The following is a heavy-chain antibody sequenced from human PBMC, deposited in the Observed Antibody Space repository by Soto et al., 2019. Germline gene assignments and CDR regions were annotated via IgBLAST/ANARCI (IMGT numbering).Heavy chain of an antibody. D-gene: IGHD2-21*02. CDR1: GYSFTSYW. V-gene: IGHV5-51*01. Sequence: PGESLKISCKGSGYSFTSYWIGWVRQMPGKGLEWMGIIYPGDSDTRYSPSLQGQVTISADKSISAVYLQWSSLKASDTAMYYCARTAFDALDIWGQGTIVTVSS. CDR3: ARTAFDALDI. J-gene: IGHJ3*02. CDR2: IYPGDSDT.